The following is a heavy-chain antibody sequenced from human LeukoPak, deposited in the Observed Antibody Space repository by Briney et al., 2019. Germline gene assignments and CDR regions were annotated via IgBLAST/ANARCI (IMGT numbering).Heavy chain of an antibody. Sequence: GGSLRLSCAASGFTFSNYAMHWVRQAPGKGLEHVSAISSSGGSTSYANSVKGRFTISRDNSKNTVYLQMGSLRAEDMAVYYCAPELWNGYCFWGQGALVTVSS. CDR3: APELWNGYCF. CDR2: ISSSGGST. J-gene: IGHJ4*02. CDR1: GFTFSNYA. D-gene: IGHD3-3*01. V-gene: IGHV3-64*01.